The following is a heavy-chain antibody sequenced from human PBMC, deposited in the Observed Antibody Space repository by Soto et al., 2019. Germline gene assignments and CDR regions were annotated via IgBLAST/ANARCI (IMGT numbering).Heavy chain of an antibody. J-gene: IGHJ6*02. Sequence: GGSLRLSCAASGFTFSSYWMSWVRQAPGKGLEWVANIKQDGSEKYYVDSVKGRFTISRDNAKNSLYLQMNSLRAEDTAVYYCARDPVPGNVLRFLEWLDYGMDVWGQRTTGTVSS. V-gene: IGHV3-7*05. D-gene: IGHD3-3*01. CDR2: IKQDGSEK. CDR3: ARDPVPGNVLRFLEWLDYGMDV. CDR1: GFTFSSYW.